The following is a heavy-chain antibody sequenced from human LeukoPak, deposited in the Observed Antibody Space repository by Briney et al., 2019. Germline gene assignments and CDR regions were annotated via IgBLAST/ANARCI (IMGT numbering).Heavy chain of an antibody. CDR2: ISAYNGNT. CDR3: ARDHSGSNDY. J-gene: IGHJ4*02. CDR1: GYTFTSYS. D-gene: IGHD1-26*01. V-gene: IGHV1-18*01. Sequence: ASVKVSCKASGYTFTSYSISWVRHAPGQGLEWMGWISAYNGNTNYAQKLQGRVTMTTDTSTSTAYMELRSLSSDATAVYYCARDHSGSNDYWGQGTLVTVSS.